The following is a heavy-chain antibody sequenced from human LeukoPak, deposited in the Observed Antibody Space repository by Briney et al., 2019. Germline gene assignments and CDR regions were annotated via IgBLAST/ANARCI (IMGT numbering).Heavy chain of an antibody. Sequence: GRSLRLSCAASGFTFSSYGMHWVRQAPGKGLEWVAVISYDGSNKYYADSVKGRFTISRDNSKNTLYLQMSSLRAEDTAVYYCVEDLSGWYSFDYWGQGTLVTVSS. J-gene: IGHJ4*02. D-gene: IGHD6-19*01. V-gene: IGHV3-30*18. CDR3: VEDLSGWYSFDY. CDR1: GFTFSSYG. CDR2: ISYDGSNK.